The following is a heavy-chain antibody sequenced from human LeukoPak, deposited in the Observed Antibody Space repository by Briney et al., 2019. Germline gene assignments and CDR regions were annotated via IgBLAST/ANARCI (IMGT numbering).Heavy chain of an antibody. J-gene: IGHJ4*02. D-gene: IGHD2-21*02. CDR2: INHSGST. Sequence: SETLSLTRAVYGGSFSGYYWSWIRQPPGKGLEWIGEINHSGSTNYNPSLKSRVTISVDTSKNQFSLKLSSVTAADTAVYYWASSAYCGGDCYLDYWGQGTLVTVSS. CDR1: GGSFSGYY. CDR3: ASSAYCGGDCYLDY. V-gene: IGHV4-34*01.